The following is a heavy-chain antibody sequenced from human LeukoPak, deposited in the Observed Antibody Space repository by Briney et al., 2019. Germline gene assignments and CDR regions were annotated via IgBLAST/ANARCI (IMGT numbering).Heavy chain of an antibody. V-gene: IGHV3-7*01. CDR2: IKQDESVK. CDR1: GFTFTTYW. CDR3: VRRNLFDF. J-gene: IGHJ4*02. Sequence: GGSLRLSCAAAGFTFTTYWMNWVRQAPGEGLEWVAGIKQDESVKYYVDSVKGRSTISRDNAKNSVYLQMDSLRADDTAVYYCVRRNLFDFWGQGTLVTVSS.